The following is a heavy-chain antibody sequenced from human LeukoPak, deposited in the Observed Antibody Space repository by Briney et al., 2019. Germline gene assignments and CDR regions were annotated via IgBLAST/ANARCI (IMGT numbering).Heavy chain of an antibody. D-gene: IGHD3-10*01. CDR1: GFTFGDYA. Sequence: GGSLRLSCTASGFTFGDYAMSWVRQAPGKGLEWVGFIRSKAYGGTTEYAASVKGRFTISRDDSQSIAYLQMNSLKAEDTAVYYCTRDTHGSGSYYIWFDPWGQGTLVTVSS. J-gene: IGHJ5*02. CDR3: TRDTHGSGSYYIWFDP. V-gene: IGHV3-49*04. CDR2: IRSKAYGGTT.